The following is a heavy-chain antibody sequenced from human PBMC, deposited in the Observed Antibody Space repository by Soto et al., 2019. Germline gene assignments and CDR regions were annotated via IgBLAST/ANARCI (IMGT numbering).Heavy chain of an antibody. V-gene: IGHV1-18*01. D-gene: IGHD6-6*01. Sequence: GASVKVSCKASGYTFTSYGISWVRQAPGQGLEWMGWISAYNGNTNYAQKLQGRVTMTTDTSTSTAYMELRSLRSDDTAVYYCASSGYSSSSGVGYFDYWGQGTLVTVSS. CDR2: ISAYNGNT. J-gene: IGHJ4*02. CDR1: GYTFTSYG. CDR3: ASSGYSSSSGVGYFDY.